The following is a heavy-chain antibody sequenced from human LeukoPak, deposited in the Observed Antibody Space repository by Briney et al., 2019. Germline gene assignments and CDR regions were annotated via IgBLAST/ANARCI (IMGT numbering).Heavy chain of an antibody. J-gene: IGHJ5*02. CDR2: IRYDGNNK. CDR3: AKDSEQQWLGLFDP. CDR1: GFTFSNYG. D-gene: IGHD6-19*01. V-gene: IGHV3-30*02. Sequence: GGSLRLSCAASGFTFSNYGMHWVRQAPGKGLQWVAFIRYDGNNKYHADSVKGRFIISRDNSKNTLYLQMNSLRAEDTAVYYCAKDSEQQWLGLFDPWGQGTLVTVSS.